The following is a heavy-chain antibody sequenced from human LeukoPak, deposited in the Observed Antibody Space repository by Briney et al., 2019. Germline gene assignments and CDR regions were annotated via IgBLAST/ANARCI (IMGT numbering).Heavy chain of an antibody. V-gene: IGHV4-34*01. D-gene: IGHD1-26*01. CDR2: INHSGST. Sequence: SETLSLTCAVYGGSFSGYYWGWIRQPPGKGLEWIGEINHSGSTNYNPSLKSRVTISVDTSKNQFSLKLSSVTAADTAVYYCAGSQLLPFFGNFDYWGQGTLVTVSS. CDR3: AGSQLLPFFGNFDY. CDR1: GGSFSGYY. J-gene: IGHJ4*02.